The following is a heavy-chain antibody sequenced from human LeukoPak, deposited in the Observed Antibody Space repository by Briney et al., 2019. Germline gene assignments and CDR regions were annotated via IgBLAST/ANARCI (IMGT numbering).Heavy chain of an antibody. CDR2: IYYSGSP. CDR3: ARFSPRAMGNYLDF. Sequence: PSETLSLTCTVSGGSMSTSSYYWGWIRQPPGKGLEWIGSIYYSGSPYYNPSLKSRVTISVDTSKSRFSLKLSSVTAADTAVYYCARFSPRAMGNYLDFWGQGTLVTVSS. V-gene: IGHV4-39*07. CDR1: GGSMSTSSYY. J-gene: IGHJ4*02. D-gene: IGHD7-27*01.